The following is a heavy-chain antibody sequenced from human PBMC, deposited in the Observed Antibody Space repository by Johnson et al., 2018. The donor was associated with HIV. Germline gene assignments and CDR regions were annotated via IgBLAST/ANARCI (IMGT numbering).Heavy chain of an antibody. D-gene: IGHD1-26*01. V-gene: IGHV3-53*01. CDR1: GFTVSSNY. CDR2: IYNSGST. J-gene: IGHJ3*01. Sequence: VQLVESGGGLIQSGGSLRLSCAASGFTVSSNYMSWVRQAPGKGLEWVSIIYNSGSTYYADSVKGRFTISRDNSKNTLYLQMKSLRLEDTALYFCARDLTWEMQDTFDLWGQGTMVTVSS. CDR3: ARDLTWEMQDTFDL.